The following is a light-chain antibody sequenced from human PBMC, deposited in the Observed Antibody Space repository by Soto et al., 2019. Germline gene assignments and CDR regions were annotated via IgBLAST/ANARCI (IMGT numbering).Light chain of an antibody. Sequence: EIVMTQSPATLSVSPGERATLSCRASQNISSYLAWYQPKPGQAPRLLIDGASTRATGIPARFSGSGSGTDFTLTISSLQSEDFAVYYCQQYYNWLWTFGQWTKVEIK. J-gene: IGKJ1*01. CDR1: QNISSY. CDR3: QQYYNWLWT. CDR2: GAS. V-gene: IGKV3-15*01.